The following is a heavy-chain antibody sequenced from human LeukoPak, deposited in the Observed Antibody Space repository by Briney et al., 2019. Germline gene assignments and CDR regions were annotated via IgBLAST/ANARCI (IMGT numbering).Heavy chain of an antibody. CDR1: GFTFSSCA. Sequence: PGGSLRLSCAASGFTFSSCAMSWGRHAPGQGLEWVSARSGSGGSTYYADSVQGRFTISRDNSKNTLYLQMNSLRAEDTAVYSCAKPGRYSSSWYLFDYWGQGTLVTVSS. CDR3: AKPGRYSSSWYLFDY. J-gene: IGHJ4*02. D-gene: IGHD6-13*01. CDR2: RSGSGGST. V-gene: IGHV3-23*01.